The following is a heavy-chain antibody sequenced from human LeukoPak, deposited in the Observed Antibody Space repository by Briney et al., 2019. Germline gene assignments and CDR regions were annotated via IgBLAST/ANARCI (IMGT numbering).Heavy chain of an antibody. CDR3: AREGGTWIAPGSRGFDY. CDR1: GGTFSSYA. Sequence: ASVKVSCKASGGTFSSYAISWVRQAPGQGLEWMGGIIPIFGTATYARKFQGRVTITADEPTSTAYMRLSSLRSEDTAVYYCAREGGTWIAPGSRGFDYWGQGTLVTVSS. CDR2: IIPIFGTA. J-gene: IGHJ4*02. V-gene: IGHV1-69*01. D-gene: IGHD3-10*01.